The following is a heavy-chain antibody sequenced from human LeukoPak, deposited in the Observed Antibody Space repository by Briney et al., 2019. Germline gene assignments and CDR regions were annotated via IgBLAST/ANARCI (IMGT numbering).Heavy chain of an antibody. CDR2: ISGSGGST. CDR1: GFTFSSYA. J-gene: IGHJ4*02. CDR3: AKDRASGSGSYSYRGFDY. D-gene: IGHD6-19*01. Sequence: GGSLRLSCVASGFTFSSYAMSWVRKAPGKGLEWVSAISGSGGSTSYADSVQGRFTFSRDNSKNTLYLQMDSLRAEDTAVYYCAKDRASGSGSYSYRGFDYWGQGTLVTVSS. V-gene: IGHV3-23*01.